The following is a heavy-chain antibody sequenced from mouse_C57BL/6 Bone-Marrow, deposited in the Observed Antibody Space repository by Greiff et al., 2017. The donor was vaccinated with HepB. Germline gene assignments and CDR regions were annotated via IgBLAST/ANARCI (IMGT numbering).Heavy chain of an antibody. D-gene: IGHD1-1*01. CDR2: INPSNGGT. V-gene: IGHV1-53*01. CDR3: ARRHEYYVSSLYYFDY. J-gene: IGHJ2*01. CDR1: GYTFTSYW. Sequence: QVHVKQPGTELVKPGASVKLSCKASGYTFTSYWMHWVKQRPGQGLEWIGNINPSNGGTNYNEKFKSKATLTVDKSSSTAYLQLSSLTSEDSAVYYCARRHEYYVSSLYYFDYWGQGTTLTVSS.